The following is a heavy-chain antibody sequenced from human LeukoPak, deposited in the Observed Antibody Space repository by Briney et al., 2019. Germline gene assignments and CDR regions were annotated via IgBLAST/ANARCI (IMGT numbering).Heavy chain of an antibody. CDR2: ISWNSGTK. J-gene: IGHJ6*02. CDR1: GFTFDDYA. V-gene: IGHV3-9*01. Sequence: GGSLRLSCAASGFTFDDYAMHWVRHAPGKGLEWVSGISWNSGTKGYADSVKGRFTIPRDNAKNSLYLQMNSLRGEDAALYYCAVLHYYAMDVWGQGTTVTVSS. D-gene: IGHD2-8*01. CDR3: AVLHYYAMDV.